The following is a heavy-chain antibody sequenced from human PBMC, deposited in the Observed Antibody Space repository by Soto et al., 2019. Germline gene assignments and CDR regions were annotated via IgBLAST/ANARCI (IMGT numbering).Heavy chain of an antibody. D-gene: IGHD3-3*01. CDR1: GGSFSGYY. CDR2: INHSGST. J-gene: IGHJ4*02. CDR3: ARGGIYSDFRSGYYRPPGVWYYFAY. Sequence: SETLSLTCAVYGGSFSGYYWSWIRQPPGKGLEWIGEINHSGSTNYNPSLKSRVTISVDTSKNQFSLKLSSVTAADTAVYYCARGGIYSDFRSGYYRPPGVWYYFAYWGQGTLVTVS. V-gene: IGHV4-34*01.